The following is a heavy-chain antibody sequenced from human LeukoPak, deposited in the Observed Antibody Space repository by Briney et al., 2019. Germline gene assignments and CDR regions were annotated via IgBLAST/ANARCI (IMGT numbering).Heavy chain of an antibody. V-gene: IGHV4-34*01. J-gene: IGHJ5*02. CDR1: GGSISSYY. D-gene: IGHD2-2*01. Sequence: SETLSLTCTVSGGSISSYYWSWIRQPPGKGLEWIGEINHSGSTNYNPSLKSRVTISVDTSKNQFSLKLSSVTAADTAVYYCARLIYCSSTSCYRVEIGNWFDPWGQGTLVTVSS. CDR3: ARLIYCSSTSCYRVEIGNWFDP. CDR2: INHSGST.